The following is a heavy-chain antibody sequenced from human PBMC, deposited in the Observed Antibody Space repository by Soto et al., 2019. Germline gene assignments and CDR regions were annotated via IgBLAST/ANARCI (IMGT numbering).Heavy chain of an antibody. CDR2: IYYSGST. CDR3: ARDVVDAFDI. CDR1: GGSISSYY. J-gene: IGHJ3*02. Sequence: SETLSLTCTVSGGSISSYYWSWIRQPPGKGLEWIGYIYYSGSTNYNPSLKSRVTISVDTSMNQFSLKLSSVTAADTAVYYCARDVVDAFDIWGQGTMVTVSS. V-gene: IGHV4-59*01.